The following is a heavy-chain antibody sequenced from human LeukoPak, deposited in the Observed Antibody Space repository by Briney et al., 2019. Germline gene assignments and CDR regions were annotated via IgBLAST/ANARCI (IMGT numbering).Heavy chain of an antibody. CDR2: ISSSSSYI. Sequence: PGGTLRLSCAASGFTFSSYSMNWVRQAPGKGLEWVSSISSSSSYIYYADSVKGRFTISRDNAKNSLYLQMNSLRAEDTAVYYCARDLGSGFVAFDIWGQGAMVTVSS. CDR1: GFTFSSYS. CDR3: ARDLGSGFVAFDI. J-gene: IGHJ3*02. V-gene: IGHV3-21*01. D-gene: IGHD3-3*01.